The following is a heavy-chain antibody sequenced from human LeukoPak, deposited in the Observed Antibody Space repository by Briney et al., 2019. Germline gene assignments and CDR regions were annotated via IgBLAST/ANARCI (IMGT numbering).Heavy chain of an antibody. CDR1: GYTFTSYG. Sequence: ASVKVSCKASGYTFTSYGISWVRQAPGQGLEWMGRINPNSGGTNYAQKFQGRVTMTRDTSISTAYMELSRLRSDDTAVYYCARVWYYDILTGYSNPAYFDYWGQGTLVTVSS. V-gene: IGHV1-2*06. CDR2: INPNSGGT. CDR3: ARVWYYDILTGYSNPAYFDY. J-gene: IGHJ4*02. D-gene: IGHD3-9*01.